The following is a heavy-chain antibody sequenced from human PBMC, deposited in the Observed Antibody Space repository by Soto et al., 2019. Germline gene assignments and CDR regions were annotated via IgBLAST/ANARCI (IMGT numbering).Heavy chain of an antibody. J-gene: IGHJ6*02. D-gene: IGHD4-17*01. CDR3: ARGRGTVTTSWYYYYGMDV. CDR1: GFTFSSYS. CDR2: ISSSSYI. V-gene: IGHV3-21*01. Sequence: PGGSLRLSCAASGFTFSSYSMNWVRQAPGKGLEWVSSISSSSYIYYADSVKGRFTISRDNAKNSLYLQMNSLRAEDTAVYYCARGRGTVTTSWYYYYGMDVWGQGTTVTVSS.